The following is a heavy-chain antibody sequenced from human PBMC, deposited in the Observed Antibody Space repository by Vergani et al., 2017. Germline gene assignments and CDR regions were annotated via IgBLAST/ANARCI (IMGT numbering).Heavy chain of an antibody. Sequence: QVQLQESGPGLVKPSQTLSLTCTVSGGSISSGSYYWSWIRQPAGKGLEWIGRIYTSGSTNYNPSLKSRVTISVDTSKNQFSLKLSSVTAADTAVYYCVRGRGVLLWFGELSAQSSFDYWGQGTLVTVSS. D-gene: IGHD3-10*01. CDR2: IYTSGST. CDR3: VRGRGVLLWFGELSAQSSFDY. V-gene: IGHV4-61*02. CDR1: GGSISSGSYY. J-gene: IGHJ4*02.